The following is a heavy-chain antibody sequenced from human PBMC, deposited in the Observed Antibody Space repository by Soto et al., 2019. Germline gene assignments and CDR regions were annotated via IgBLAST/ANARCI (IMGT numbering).Heavy chain of an antibody. J-gene: IGHJ4*02. D-gene: IGHD1-26*01. CDR2: ISYDGSNT. V-gene: IGHV3-30*18. CDR3: AKEGGLSGSYYISSSYYFDY. Sequence: QVQLVESGGGVVQPGRSLRLSCVASGFTFSSYGMHWVHQAPGKGLEWVAIISYDGSNTYYAESVKGRFTISRDNSKNTLYLQMNSLRAEDTSVYYCAKEGGLSGSYYISSSYYFDYWGQGTLVTVSS. CDR1: GFTFSSYG.